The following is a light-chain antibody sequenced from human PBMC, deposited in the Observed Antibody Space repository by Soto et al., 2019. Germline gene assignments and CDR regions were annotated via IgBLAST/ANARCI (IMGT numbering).Light chain of an antibody. Sequence: DSVMTQSPYSLAGSLAERATITFXSSQRVLYISNNKNYLGWYQQDPGQTPHXXXYSXSTRESGGPDRFSGSGSATDFNLPISSLQAEDVAVYYCQQYYSYISTFGQGTRLEIK. CDR1: QRVLYISNNKNY. CDR2: SXS. V-gene: IGKV4-1*01. J-gene: IGKJ5*01. CDR3: QQYYSYIST.